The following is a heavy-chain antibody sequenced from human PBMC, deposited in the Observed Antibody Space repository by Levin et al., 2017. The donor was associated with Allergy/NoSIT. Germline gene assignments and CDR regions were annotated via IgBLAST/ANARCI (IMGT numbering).Heavy chain of an antibody. CDR2: IYYSGST. CDR3: ASLSYYGGKLDY. Sequence: SETLSLTCTVSGGSISSSSYYWGWIRQPPGKGLEWIGSIYYSGSTYYNPSLKSRVTISVDTSKNQFSLKLSSVTAADTAVYYCASLSYYGGKLDYWGQGTLVTVSS. CDR1: GGSISSSSYY. V-gene: IGHV4-39*01. D-gene: IGHD4-23*01. J-gene: IGHJ4*02.